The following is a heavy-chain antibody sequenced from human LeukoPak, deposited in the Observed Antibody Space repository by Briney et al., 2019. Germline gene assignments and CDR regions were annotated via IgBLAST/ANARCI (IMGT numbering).Heavy chain of an antibody. CDR3: ARGHNWNDATLHFDY. Sequence: SETLSLTCTVSGGSISSSSYYWGWIRQPPGKGLEWIGSIYYSGSTYYNPSLKSRVTISVDTSKNQFSLKLSSVTAAATAVYYCARGHNWNDATLHFDYWGQGTLVTVSS. CDR2: IYYSGST. CDR1: GGSISSSSYY. V-gene: IGHV4-39*07. D-gene: IGHD1-1*01. J-gene: IGHJ4*02.